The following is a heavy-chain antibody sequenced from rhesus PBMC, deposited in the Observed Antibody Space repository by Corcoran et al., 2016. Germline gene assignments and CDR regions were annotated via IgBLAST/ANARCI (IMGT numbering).Heavy chain of an antibody. D-gene: IGHD6-31*01. CDR1: GYSISSGYY. Sequence: QVQLQESGPGLVKPSETLSLTCAVSGYSISSGYYWGWSRQLPGKGLDWIGYIGGSSGSTYYNPSLKSRVTISKDTSKNQFSLKLSSVTAADTAVYYWARSHSSGWYVDYWGQGVLVTVSS. V-gene: IGHV4-99*01. J-gene: IGHJ4*01. CDR3: ARSHSSGWYVDY. CDR2: IGGSSGST.